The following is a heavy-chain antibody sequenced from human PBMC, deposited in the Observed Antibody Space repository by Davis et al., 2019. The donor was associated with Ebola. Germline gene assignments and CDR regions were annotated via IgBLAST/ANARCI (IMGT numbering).Heavy chain of an antibody. Sequence: PGGSLRLSCAASGFAVRSNYLSWVRQAPGKGLEWVSLIYIGGLTAYADSVEGRFTISRDKSKNTLYLQMNSLRVEDTALYCCARVASSAGTFYYGMDVWGQGTTVTVSS. CDR1: GFAVRSNY. CDR2: IYIGGLT. D-gene: IGHD1-1*01. J-gene: IGHJ6*02. V-gene: IGHV3-53*01. CDR3: ARVASSAGTFYYGMDV.